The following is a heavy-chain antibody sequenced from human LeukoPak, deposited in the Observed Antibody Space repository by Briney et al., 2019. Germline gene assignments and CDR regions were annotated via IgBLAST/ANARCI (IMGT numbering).Heavy chain of an antibody. CDR2: ISYDGNNK. J-gene: IGHJ4*02. D-gene: IGHD4/OR15-4a*01. CDR3: AKEGDTDYSYFDY. V-gene: IGHV3-30-3*01. Sequence: PGRSLRLSCAASGFTFSTYAMHWVRQAPGKGLEWVAVISYDGNNKYYADSVKGRFTISRDNSKNTLYLQMNSLRAEDTAVYYCAKEGDTDYSYFDYWGQGTLVTVSS. CDR1: GFTFSTYA.